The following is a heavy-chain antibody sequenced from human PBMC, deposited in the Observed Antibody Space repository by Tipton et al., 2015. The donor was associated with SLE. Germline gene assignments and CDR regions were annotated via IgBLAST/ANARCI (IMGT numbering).Heavy chain of an antibody. CDR2: IWYDGSNK. Sequence: SLRLSCAASGFTFSSYGMHWVRQAPGKGLEWVAVIWYDGSNKYYADSVKGRFTISRDNSKNTLYLQMNSLRAEDTAVYYCAKDQWLVRRYFQHWGQGTLVTVSS. V-gene: IGHV3-33*06. CDR3: AKDQWLVRRYFQH. D-gene: IGHD6-19*01. J-gene: IGHJ1*01. CDR1: GFTFSSYG.